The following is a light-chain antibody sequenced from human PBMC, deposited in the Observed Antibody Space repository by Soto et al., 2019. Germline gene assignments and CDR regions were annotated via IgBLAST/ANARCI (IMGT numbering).Light chain of an antibody. Sequence: ETVLTQSPGTLSLSPGERATLSCRASQSVSSSSLAWYQQRPGQAPRLLIYGGSSRATGIPVRFSGSGSETDFTLTITRLEPEDFAMYYCQQYSSSRTFGQGTKVDI. V-gene: IGKV3-20*01. CDR2: GGS. J-gene: IGKJ1*01. CDR3: QQYSSSRT. CDR1: QSVSSSS.